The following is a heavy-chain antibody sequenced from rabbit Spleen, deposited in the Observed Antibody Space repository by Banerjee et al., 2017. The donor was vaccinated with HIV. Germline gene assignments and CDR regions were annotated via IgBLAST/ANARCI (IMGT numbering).Heavy chain of an antibody. Sequence: QQQLEESGGGLVKPGGTLTLTCKASGIDFSSNYYMSWVRQAPGKGLEWIASINVGSGKTYYASWAKGRFTISKSSSTTVTLQMTSLTAADTATYFCARGSATMTMVITGYYLGLWGPGTLVTVS. J-gene: IGHJ6*01. CDR1: GIDFSSNYY. D-gene: IGHD2-1*01. CDR3: ARGSATMTMVITGYYLGL. CDR2: INVGSGKT. V-gene: IGHV1S45*01.